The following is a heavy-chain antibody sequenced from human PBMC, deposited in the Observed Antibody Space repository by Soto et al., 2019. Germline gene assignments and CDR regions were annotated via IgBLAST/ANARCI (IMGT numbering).Heavy chain of an antibody. J-gene: IGHJ6*03. CDR1: GFTFSSYA. CDR3: AKASDYETFYYYMDV. Sequence: EVQLLESGGGLVQPGGSLRLSCAASGFTFSSYAMSWVRQAPGKGLEWVSAISGSGGSTYYADSVKGRFTIARDNSKNTLYLQMNSLRAEDTAVYYCAKASDYETFYYYMDVWGKGTTVTVSS. D-gene: IGHD5-12*01. CDR2: ISGSGGST. V-gene: IGHV3-23*01.